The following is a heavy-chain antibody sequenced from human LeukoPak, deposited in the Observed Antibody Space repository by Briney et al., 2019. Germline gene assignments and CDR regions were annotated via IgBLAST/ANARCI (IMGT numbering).Heavy chain of an antibody. CDR1: GASISSSPHY. Sequence: SETLSLTCTVSGASISSSPHYWGWLRQAPGKGLEWIGTLYYSGTTFYKPSLKSRLTMSVDTSKNQFSLMLTSVTAADTAVYYCARVATYYYDSSGYFFDYWGQGTLVTVSS. D-gene: IGHD3-22*01. J-gene: IGHJ4*02. V-gene: IGHV4-39*07. CDR2: LYYSGTT. CDR3: ARVATYYYDSSGYFFDY.